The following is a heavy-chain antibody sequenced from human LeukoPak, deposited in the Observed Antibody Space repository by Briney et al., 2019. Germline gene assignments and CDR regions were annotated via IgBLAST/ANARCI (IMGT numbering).Heavy chain of an antibody. V-gene: IGHV1-2*06. CDR2: INPNSGGT. Sequence: ASVKVSCKASGYTFTGYYMHWVRQAPGQGLEWMGRINPNSGGTNYAQKFQGRVTMTRDTSISTAYMELSGLRSDDTAVYYCARDLRFLEWINWFDPWGQGTLVTVSS. CDR1: GYTFTGYY. J-gene: IGHJ5*02. CDR3: ARDLRFLEWINWFDP. D-gene: IGHD3-3*01.